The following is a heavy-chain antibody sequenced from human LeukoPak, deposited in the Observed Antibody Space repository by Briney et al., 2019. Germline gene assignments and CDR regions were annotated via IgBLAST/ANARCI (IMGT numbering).Heavy chain of an antibody. D-gene: IGHD3-16*01. V-gene: IGHV1-2*02. J-gene: IGHJ5*02. CDR3: ARAKVGGVPNWFDP. CDR2: INPNSGGT. Sequence: ASVKVSFKASGYTFTGYYMHWVRQAPGQGLEWMGWINPNSGGTNYAQKFQGRVTMTRDTSISTAYMELSRLRSDDTAVCYCARAKVGGVPNWFDPWGQGTLVTVSS. CDR1: GYTFTGYY.